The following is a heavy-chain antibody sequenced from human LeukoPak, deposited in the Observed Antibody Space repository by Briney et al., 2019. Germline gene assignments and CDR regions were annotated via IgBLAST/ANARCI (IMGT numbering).Heavy chain of an antibody. Sequence: SGGSLRLSCAASGFSFRNFAMTWVRQAPGKGLEWVSVITGSGEDTYYAESVKGRFTISRDNSKNTVYLQMNSLRVEDTAVYFCAREYYSGNYYVFDYWGQGTLVTVSS. J-gene: IGHJ4*02. CDR3: AREYYSGNYYVFDY. V-gene: IGHV3-23*01. CDR1: GFSFRNFA. CDR2: ITGSGEDT. D-gene: IGHD1-26*01.